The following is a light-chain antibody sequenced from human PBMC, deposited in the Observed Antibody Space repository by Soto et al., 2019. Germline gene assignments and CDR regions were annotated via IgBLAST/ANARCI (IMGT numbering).Light chain of an antibody. CDR1: QSVSTF. CDR3: QQYSSSSVNT. CDR2: RTS. Sequence: DIQMTQSPSTLSASVGDTVTISCRASQSVSTFLAWYQQKPGKAPKVLIYRTSILQSGVPSRFSRSGSETEFTLTISSLQPDDFATYYCQQYSSSSVNTFGQGTKVE. J-gene: IGKJ2*01. V-gene: IGKV1-5*03.